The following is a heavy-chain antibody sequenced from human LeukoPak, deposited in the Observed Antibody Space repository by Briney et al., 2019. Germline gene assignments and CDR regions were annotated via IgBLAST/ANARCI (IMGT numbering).Heavy chain of an antibody. CDR1: GFTVSSNY. V-gene: IGHV3-66*02. Sequence: GGTLRLSCAVSGFTVSSNYMSWVRQAPGKGLEWVSVIYSGGSTYYADSVKGRVTISKDNSKNTLYLQMNSLRAADTAVYYCARAVVGGVTPQPLYYYYYYMDVWGKGTTVTVSS. CDR2: IYSGGST. CDR3: ARAVVGGVTPQPLYYYYYYMDV. D-gene: IGHD3-16*01. J-gene: IGHJ6*03.